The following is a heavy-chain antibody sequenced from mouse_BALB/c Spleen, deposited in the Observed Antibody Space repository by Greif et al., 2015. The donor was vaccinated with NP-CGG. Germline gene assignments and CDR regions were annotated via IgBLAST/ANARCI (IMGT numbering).Heavy chain of an antibody. CDR2: ISNGGGST. V-gene: IGHV5-12-2*01. CDR1: GFTFSSYT. Sequence: EVMLVESGGGLVQPGGSLKLSCAASGFTFSSYTMSWVRQTPEKRLEWVAYISNGGGSTYYPDTVKGRFTISRDNAKNTLYLQMSSLKSEDTAMYYCARGGSLYYAMDYWGQGTSVTVSS. CDR3: ARGGSLYYAMDY. J-gene: IGHJ4*01.